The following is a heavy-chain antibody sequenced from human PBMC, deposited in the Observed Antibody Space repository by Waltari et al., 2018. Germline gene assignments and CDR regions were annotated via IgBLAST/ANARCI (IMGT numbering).Heavy chain of an antibody. V-gene: IGHV4-34*01. CDR1: GGSFSGYY. Sequence: QVQLQQWGAGLLKPSETLSLTCAVYGGSFSGYYWSWIRQTPGKGLEWIGEINHSGRTNYHTARKIRVTISVDTSKNRFSLKLSSVTSADTAVYYCARGTAAVTTWCRYWGQGTLVTVSS. D-gene: IGHD4-4*01. J-gene: IGHJ4*02. CDR2: INHSGRT. CDR3: ARGTAAVTTWCRY.